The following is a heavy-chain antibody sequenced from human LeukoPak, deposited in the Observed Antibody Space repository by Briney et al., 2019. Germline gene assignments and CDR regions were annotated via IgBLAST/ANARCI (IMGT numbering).Heavy chain of an antibody. Sequence: PGGSLRLSCAASGFTVSSNYMSWVRQAPGKGLEWVSVIYSGGSTYYADSVKGRFTISRDNSKNTLYLQMNSLRAEDTAVYYCAISYCSGWYSRFQHWGQGTLVTVSS. V-gene: IGHV3-66*01. CDR1: GFTVSSNY. CDR3: AISYCSGWYSRFQH. D-gene: IGHD6-19*01. J-gene: IGHJ1*01. CDR2: IYSGGST.